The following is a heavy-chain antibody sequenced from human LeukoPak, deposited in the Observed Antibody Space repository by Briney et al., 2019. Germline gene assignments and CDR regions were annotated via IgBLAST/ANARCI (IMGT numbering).Heavy chain of an antibody. CDR1: GFTFSNYW. CDR3: ARALDSSSSRYQAFEE. D-gene: IGHD2-2*01. J-gene: IGHJ4*02. V-gene: IGHV3-7*01. CDR2: IKQDESEK. Sequence: TGGSLRLSCSASGFTFSNYWMSWVRQAPGKGLEWVANIKQDESEKYYVDSVKGLFTISRDNAKSSLYLQMNSLRAEDTAVYYCARALDSSSSRYQAFEEWGQGTLVTVSS.